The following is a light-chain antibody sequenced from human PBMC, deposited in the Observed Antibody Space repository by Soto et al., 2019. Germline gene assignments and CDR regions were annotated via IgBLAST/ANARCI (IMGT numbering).Light chain of an antibody. J-gene: IGKJ1*01. CDR2: AKS. CDR1: EGVGTN. CDR3: QQYNKGPPWT. Sequence: EVVMTQSPATLSVSPGDSATLSCRASEGVGTNLAGYQQTHGQGPRLLIYAKSTRATVIPARFSGSGTATEFTLTISGLQYEDFAIYYCQQYNKGPPWTFGQGTKVEIK. V-gene: IGKV3-15*01.